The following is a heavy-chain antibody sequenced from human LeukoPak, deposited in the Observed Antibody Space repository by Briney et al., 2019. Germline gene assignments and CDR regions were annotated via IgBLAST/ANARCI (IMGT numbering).Heavy chain of an antibody. CDR1: GGSISSGDYY. Sequence: SQTLSLTCTVSGGSISSGDYYWSWIRQPPGKGLEWIGYIYYSGSTYYNPSLKSRVTISVDTSKNQFSLKLSSVTAADTAVYYCAREGRQPHYYYGMTSGAKGPRSPSP. D-gene: IGHD2-2*01. CDR3: AREGRQPHYYYGMTS. V-gene: IGHV4-30-4*01. CDR2: IYYSGST. J-gene: IGHJ6*02.